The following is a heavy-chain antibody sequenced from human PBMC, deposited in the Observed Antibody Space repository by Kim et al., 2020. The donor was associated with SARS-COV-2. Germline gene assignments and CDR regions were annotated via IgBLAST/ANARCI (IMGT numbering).Heavy chain of an antibody. CDR1: GFTFSSYA. V-gene: IGHV3-30*04. CDR3: ARVGIISVVTLDY. CDR2: ISYDGSNK. J-gene: IGHJ4*02. Sequence: GGSLRLSCAASGFTFSSYAMHWVRQAPGKGLEWVAVISYDGSNKYYADSVKGRFTISRDNSKNTLYLQMNSLRAEDTAVYYCARVGIISVVTLDYWGQGTLVTVSS. D-gene: IGHD3-22*01.